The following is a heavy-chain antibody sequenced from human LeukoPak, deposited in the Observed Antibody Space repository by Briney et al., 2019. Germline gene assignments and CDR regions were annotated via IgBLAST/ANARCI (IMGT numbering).Heavy chain of an antibody. J-gene: IGHJ6*03. CDR1: GYTFTGYY. CDR2: INPNSGGT. D-gene: IGHD6-13*01. V-gene: IGHV1-2*02. CDR3: ARVAPSSSWYNYYYYMDV. Sequence: ASVKVSCKASGYTFTGYYMHWVRQAPGQGLEWMGWINPNSGGTNYAQKFQGRVTMTRDTSISTAYMELSRLRSDDTAVYYCARVAPSSSWYNYYYYMDVWGKGTTVTVSS.